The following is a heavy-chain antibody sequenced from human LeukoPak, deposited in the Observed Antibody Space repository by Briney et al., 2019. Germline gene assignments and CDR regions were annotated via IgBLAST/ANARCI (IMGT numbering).Heavy chain of an antibody. Sequence: GGSLRLSCAASGFTFSSYSMNWVRQAPGKGLEWVSSISSSSSYIYYADSVRGRFTISRDNAKNSLYLQMNSLRAEDTAVYYCARHAVAGKKGWFDPWGQGTLVTVSS. V-gene: IGHV3-21*01. CDR2: ISSSSSYI. CDR1: GFTFSSYS. CDR3: ARHAVAGKKGWFDP. J-gene: IGHJ5*02. D-gene: IGHD6-19*01.